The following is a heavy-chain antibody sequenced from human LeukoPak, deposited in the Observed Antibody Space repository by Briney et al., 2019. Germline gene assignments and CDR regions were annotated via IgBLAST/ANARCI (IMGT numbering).Heavy chain of an antibody. D-gene: IGHD3-22*01. V-gene: IGHV1-69*13. CDR1: GYTFPSYY. CDR2: IIPIFGTA. J-gene: IGHJ6*03. CDR3: ARAPYYYDSSGFRKTRSVYYYMDV. Sequence: ASVKVSCKASGYTFPSYYMHWVRQAPGQGLEWMGGIIPIFGTANYAQKFQGRVTITADESTSTAYMELSSLRSEDTAVYYCARAPYYYDSSGFRKTRSVYYYMDVWGKGTTVTVSS.